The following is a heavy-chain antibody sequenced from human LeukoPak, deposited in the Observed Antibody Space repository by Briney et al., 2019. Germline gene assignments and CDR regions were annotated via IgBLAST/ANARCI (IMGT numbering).Heavy chain of an antibody. CDR1: GYTLTGYY. Sequence: ASVKVSCKASGYTLTGYYMHWVRQAPGQGLEWMGWINPNSGGTNYAQKFQGRVTMTRDTSISTAYMELSRLRSDDTAVYYCARGLEDIVVVPAASDSDYWGQGTLVTVSS. CDR3: ARGLEDIVVVPAASDSDY. CDR2: INPNSGGT. J-gene: IGHJ4*02. D-gene: IGHD2-2*01. V-gene: IGHV1-2*02.